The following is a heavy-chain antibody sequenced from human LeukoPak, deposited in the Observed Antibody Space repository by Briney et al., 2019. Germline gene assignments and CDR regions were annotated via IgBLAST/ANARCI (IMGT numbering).Heavy chain of an antibody. D-gene: IGHD1-7*01. CDR3: ARAWVGTTRPFDI. J-gene: IGHJ3*02. CDR1: GGSISSGGYY. CDR2: IYYSGST. Sequence: SQTLSLTCTVSGGSISSGGYYWSWIRQHPGKGLEWIGYIYYSGSTYYNPSLKSRVTISVDTSKNQFSLKLSSVTAADTAVYYCARAWVGTTRPFDIWGQGTMVTVSS. V-gene: IGHV4-31*03.